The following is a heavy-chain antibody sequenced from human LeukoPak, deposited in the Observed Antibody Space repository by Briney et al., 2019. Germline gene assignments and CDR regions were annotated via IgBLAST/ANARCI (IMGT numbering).Heavy chain of an antibody. D-gene: IGHD6-6*01. J-gene: IGHJ4*02. Sequence: ASVKVSCKASGYTFTSYYMHWVRQAPGQGLEWMGIINPSGGSTSYAQKFQGRVTMTRDTSTSTAYMELSSLRSEDTAVYYCATWGSIAARPLDYWGQGTLVAVSS. CDR3: ATWGSIAARPLDY. CDR1: GYTFTSYY. V-gene: IGHV1-46*03. CDR2: INPSGGST.